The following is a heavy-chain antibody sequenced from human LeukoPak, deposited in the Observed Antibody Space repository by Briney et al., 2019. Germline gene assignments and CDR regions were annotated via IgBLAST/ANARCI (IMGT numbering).Heavy chain of an antibody. CDR2: ISSSSSYI. Sequence: PGGSLRLSCAASAFPFSSYSMNWVRQAPGKGLEWVSSISSSSSYIYYADSVKGRFTISRDNAKNSLYLQMNSLRAEDTAVYYCARDMTTVTTRIYGMDVWGQGTTVTVSS. V-gene: IGHV3-21*01. J-gene: IGHJ6*02. CDR1: AFPFSSYS. CDR3: ARDMTTVTTRIYGMDV. D-gene: IGHD4-11*01.